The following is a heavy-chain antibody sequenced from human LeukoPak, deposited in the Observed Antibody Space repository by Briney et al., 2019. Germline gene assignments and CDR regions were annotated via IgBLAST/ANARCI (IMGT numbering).Heavy chain of an antibody. CDR3: ARDSIAAAGLSFDL. Sequence: ASVKVSCKASGYTFTDYYMHWVRQAPGQGVEWRGWIYPNSGGTNYAQKFQGRVTMTRDTSISTAYMELSRLRSDDTAVYYCARDSIAAAGLSFDLWGQGTLVTVSS. V-gene: IGHV1-2*02. D-gene: IGHD6-13*01. CDR2: IYPNSGGT. CDR1: GYTFTDYY. J-gene: IGHJ3*01.